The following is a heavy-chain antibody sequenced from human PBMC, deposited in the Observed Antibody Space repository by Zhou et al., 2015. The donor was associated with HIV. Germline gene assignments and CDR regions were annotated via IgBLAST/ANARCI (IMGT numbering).Heavy chain of an antibody. V-gene: IGHV1-69*08. Sequence: QVQLVQSGAEVKKPGSSVKVSCKASGGTFSSYTISWVRQAPGQGLEWMGRIIPILGIANYAQKFQGRVTITADKSTSTAYMELSSLRSEDTAVYYCARDLGGYTGAINYWGQGTLVTVSS. CDR3: ARDLGGYTGAINY. CDR2: IIPILGIA. D-gene: IGHD5-12*01. J-gene: IGHJ4*02. CDR1: GGTFSSYT.